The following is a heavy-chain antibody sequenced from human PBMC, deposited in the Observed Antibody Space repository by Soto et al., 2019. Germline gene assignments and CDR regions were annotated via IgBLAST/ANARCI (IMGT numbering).Heavy chain of an antibody. CDR3: ARPAISPSGGLIGPLDF. D-gene: IGHD3-16*02. J-gene: IGHJ4*02. Sequence: QVQLVQSGAEEKKPGASVKVSCETSGYTFTAYAIHWVRQAPGQTLEWMGWINAANGNTRSAQKFQTRLTLTRDTSASTAYMDLSSLRFEDTAVYYCARPAISPSGGLIGPLDFWGQGNLVAVSS. V-gene: IGHV1-3*05. CDR1: GYTFTAYA. CDR2: INAANGNT.